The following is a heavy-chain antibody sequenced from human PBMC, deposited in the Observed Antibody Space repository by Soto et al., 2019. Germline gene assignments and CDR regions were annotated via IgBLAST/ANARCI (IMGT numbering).Heavy chain of an antibody. Sequence: SETLSLTCTVSGGSVSSSSYYWGWIRQTPGKGMEWIGSIYYSGSTYYNTSLKSRITISVDTSKNQFSLKLSSVTAADTAVYYCARLGGYSSGWNPGDYMDVWGKGTTVTVSS. CDR2: IYYSGST. CDR3: ARLGGYSSGWNPGDYMDV. V-gene: IGHV4-39*01. J-gene: IGHJ6*03. D-gene: IGHD6-19*01. CDR1: GGSVSSSSYY.